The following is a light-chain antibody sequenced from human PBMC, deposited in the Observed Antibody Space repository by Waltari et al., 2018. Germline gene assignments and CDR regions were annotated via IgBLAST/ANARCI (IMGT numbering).Light chain of an antibody. CDR2: AAS. J-gene: IGKJ4*01. V-gene: IGKV1-39*01. Sequence: EIQMTQSPSSLSASVGDRVTITCRASQSISSDLNWYQQKPGKTPKLLIYAASSLQSGVPSRFSGSGSGTDFTLTISSLQPEDFATYYCQQSYRTPLTFGGGTKVEIK. CDR3: QQSYRTPLT. CDR1: QSISSD.